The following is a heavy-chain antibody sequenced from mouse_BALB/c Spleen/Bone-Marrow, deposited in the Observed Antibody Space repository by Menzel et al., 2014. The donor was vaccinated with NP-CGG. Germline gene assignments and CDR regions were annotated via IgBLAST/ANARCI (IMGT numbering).Heavy chain of an antibody. J-gene: IGHJ4*01. CDR3: ATARATSYAMDY. CDR2: IDPANGNT. CDR1: GFNIKDIY. V-gene: IGHV14-3*02. D-gene: IGHD3-1*01. Sequence: EVHLVESGAELVKPGASVKLSCTASGFNIKDIYMHWVKQRPEQGLEWIGRIDPANGNTKYDPKFQGKATITADTSSNTAYLQLSSLTSEDTAVYYCATARATSYAMDYWGQGTSVTVSS.